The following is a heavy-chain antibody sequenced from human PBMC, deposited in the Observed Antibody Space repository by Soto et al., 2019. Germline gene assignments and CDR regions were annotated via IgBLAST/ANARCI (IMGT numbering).Heavy chain of an antibody. CDR2: ISSSSSTI. D-gene: IGHD6-13*01. V-gene: IGHV3-48*02. CDR1: GFTFSSYS. Sequence: PGGSLRLSCAASGFTFSSYSMNWVRQAPGKGLEWVSYISSSSSTIYYADSVKGRFTISRDNAKNSLYLQMNSLRDEDTAVYYCAGDPGIRSSWVGHLDYWGQGTLVTVSS. CDR3: AGDPGIRSSWVGHLDY. J-gene: IGHJ4*02.